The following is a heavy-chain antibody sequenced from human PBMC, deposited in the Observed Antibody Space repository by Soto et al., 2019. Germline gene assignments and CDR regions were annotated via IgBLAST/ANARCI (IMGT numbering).Heavy chain of an antibody. V-gene: IGHV4-4*07. D-gene: IGHD1-26*01. CDR3: AREGASGFGMDV. CDR2: IYSSGST. Sequence: QVQLQESGPGLVKPSETLSLTCNVSGGSIRSYYWSWVRQPAGKALEWIGRIYSSGSTNYNPSLKSRVTILVGTSKNEFSLKVASVTAAYTALYYCAREGASGFGMDVWGQGTTVTVSS. CDR1: GGSIRSYY. J-gene: IGHJ6*02.